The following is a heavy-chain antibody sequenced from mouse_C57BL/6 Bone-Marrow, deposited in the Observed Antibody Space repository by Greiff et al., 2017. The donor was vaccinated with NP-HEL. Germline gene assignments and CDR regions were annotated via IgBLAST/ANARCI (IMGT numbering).Heavy chain of an antibody. V-gene: IGHV10-3*01. CDR2: IRSKSSNYAT. J-gene: IGHJ1*03. Sequence: EVQRVESGGGLVQPKGSLKLSCAASGFTFNTYAMHWVRQAPGKGLEWVARIRSKSSNYATYYADSVKDRFTISRDDSQSMLYLQMNNLKTEDTAMYYCVRDRGSRWYFDVWGTGTTVTVSS. D-gene: IGHD3-1*01. CDR1: GFTFNTYA. CDR3: VRDRGSRWYFDV.